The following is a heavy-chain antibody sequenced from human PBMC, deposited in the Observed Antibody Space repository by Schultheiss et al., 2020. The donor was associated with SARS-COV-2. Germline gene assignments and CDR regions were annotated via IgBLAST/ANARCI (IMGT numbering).Heavy chain of an antibody. CDR2: IYYSGST. D-gene: IGHD6-13*01. CDR1: GGSISSYY. CDR3: ASGGIAAAGKGDY. V-gene: IGHV4-59*01. J-gene: IGHJ4*02. Sequence: SQTLSLTCTVSGGSISSYYWSWIRQPPGKGLEWIGYIYYSGSTNYNPSLKSRVTISVDTSKNQFSLKLSSVTAADTAVYYCASGGIAAAGKGDYWGQGTLVTVSS.